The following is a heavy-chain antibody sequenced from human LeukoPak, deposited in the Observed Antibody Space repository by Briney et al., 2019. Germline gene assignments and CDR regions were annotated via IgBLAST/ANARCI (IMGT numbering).Heavy chain of an antibody. CDR2: IYYTGST. D-gene: IGHD2-8*02. CDR3: VIFRDWCSMY. CDR1: GCSIITNDN. Sequence: PSETLSLTCTVSGCSIITNDNRRWIRQPPGQGLEWIGYIYYTGSTNYNPSLKSRVTISLDTSKNQFSLQLSSVTAEDTAMYYLVIFRDWCSMYWGQGTLVTVSS. V-gene: IGHV4-59*08. J-gene: IGHJ4*02.